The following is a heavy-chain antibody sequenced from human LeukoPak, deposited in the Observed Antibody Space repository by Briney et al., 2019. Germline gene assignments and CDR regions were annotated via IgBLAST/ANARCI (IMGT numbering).Heavy chain of an antibody. CDR3: ASWEQGRPHHDAFDI. CDR1: GGTFSSYA. D-gene: IGHD1-26*01. V-gene: IGHV1-69*01. J-gene: IGHJ3*02. Sequence: ASVKVSCKASGGTFSSYAISWVRQAPGQGLEWMGGITPIFGTANYAQKFQGRVTITADESTSTAYMELSSLRSEDTAVYYCASWEQGRPHHDAFDIWGQGTMVTVSS. CDR2: ITPIFGTA.